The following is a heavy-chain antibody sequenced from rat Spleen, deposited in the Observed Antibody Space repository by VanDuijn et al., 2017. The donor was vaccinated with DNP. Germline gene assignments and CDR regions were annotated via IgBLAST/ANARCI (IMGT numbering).Heavy chain of an antibody. CDR3: ATHNYYFDY. D-gene: IGHD1-11*01. Sequence: EVHLVESGGGLVQPGRSLKLSCVASGFTFSDYYMAWVRQAPTRGLEWVAAISTGGGNIYYRDSVKGRFTISRDNAKSTLYLQMDSLRSEDTATYYCATHNYYFDYWGQGVMVTVSS. J-gene: IGHJ2*01. CDR1: GFTFSDYY. V-gene: IGHV5-25*01. CDR2: ISTGGGNI.